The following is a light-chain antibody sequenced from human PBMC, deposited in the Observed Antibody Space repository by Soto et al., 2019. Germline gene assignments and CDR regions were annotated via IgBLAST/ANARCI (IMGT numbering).Light chain of an antibody. CDR1: QDISKY. V-gene: IGKV1-33*01. CDR3: QQYDHPPFT. Sequence: DIQMTQSPSSLSASVGDRVTITCQASQDISKYLNWYQQKPGKAPKLLIYDASNLETGVPSRFSGSRSGTDFNFTISSLQTEDIATYYCQQYDHPPFTFGPGTEVDIK. CDR2: DAS. J-gene: IGKJ3*01.